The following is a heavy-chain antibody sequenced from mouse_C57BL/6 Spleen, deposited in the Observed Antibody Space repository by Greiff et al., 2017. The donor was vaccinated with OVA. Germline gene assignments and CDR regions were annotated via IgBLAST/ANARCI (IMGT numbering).Heavy chain of an antibody. CDR3: ATYGYDEGDYAMDY. CDR1: GFSLTSYG. V-gene: IGHV2-5*01. CDR2: IWRGGST. J-gene: IGHJ4*01. D-gene: IGHD2-2*01. Sequence: VQVVESGPGLVQPSQSLSITCTVSGFSLTSYGVHWVRQSPGKGLEWLGVIWRGGSTDYNAAFMSRLSITKDNSKSQVFFKMNSLQADDTAIYYCATYGYDEGDYAMDYWGQGTSVTVSS.